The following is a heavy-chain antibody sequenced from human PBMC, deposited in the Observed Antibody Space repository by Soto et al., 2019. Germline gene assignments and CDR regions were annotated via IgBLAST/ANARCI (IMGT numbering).Heavy chain of an antibody. J-gene: IGHJ4*02. CDR1: GGSISSGGYS. CDR3: ARDASVDGRWVYFDY. D-gene: IGHD1-26*01. Sequence: SDTLSLTCAVSGGSISSGGYSWSWIRQPPGKGLEWIGYIYHSGSTYYNPSLKSRVTISVDRSKNQFSLKLSSVTAADTAVYYCARDASVDGRWVYFDYWGQGTLVTVSS. CDR2: IYHSGST. V-gene: IGHV4-30-2*01.